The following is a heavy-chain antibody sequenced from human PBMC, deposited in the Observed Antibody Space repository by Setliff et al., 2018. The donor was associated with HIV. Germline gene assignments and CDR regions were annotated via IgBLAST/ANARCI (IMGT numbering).Heavy chain of an antibody. D-gene: IGHD5-18*01. CDR1: GYSFSDYW. V-gene: IGHV5-51*01. CDR3: ARLDTAMNPRCFDT. CDR2: IFPDDSDT. Sequence: PGESLKISCKASGYSFSDYWIGWVRQMPGKGLEWMGIIFPDDSDTRYSPSFQGHVTISADSSTNTAYLQWSNLQASDTAIYFCARLDTAMNPRCFDTWGQGTLVTVSS. J-gene: IGHJ4*02.